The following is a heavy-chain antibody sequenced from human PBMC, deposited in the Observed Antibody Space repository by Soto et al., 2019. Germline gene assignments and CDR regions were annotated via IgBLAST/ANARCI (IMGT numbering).Heavy chain of an antibody. Sequence: SETLSLTCAVYGGSFSGYYWSWIRQPPGKGLEWIGEINHSGSTNYNPSLKSRVTISVDTPKNQFSLKLSSVTAADTAGYYYGSANWSHRCFDPWGQGTLVTVSS. J-gene: IGHJ5*02. CDR1: GGSFSGYY. D-gene: IGHD1-1*01. V-gene: IGHV4-34*01. CDR2: INHSGST. CDR3: GSANWSHRCFDP.